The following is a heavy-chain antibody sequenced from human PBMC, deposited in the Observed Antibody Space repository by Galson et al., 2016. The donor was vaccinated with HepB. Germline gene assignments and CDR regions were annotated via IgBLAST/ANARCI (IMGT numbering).Heavy chain of an antibody. Sequence: SLRLSCATSGFKFTHYSINWVRQAPGKGLEWVSYMSSDGSTTYHADSVKGRFTISRDTARNSLSLQMNSLRAEDTAIYYCVRAEDYYHGSSGYYPHHFDSWGQGTPVTVSS. D-gene: IGHD3-22*01. V-gene: IGHV3-48*04. J-gene: IGHJ4*02. CDR1: GFKFTHYS. CDR3: VRAEDYYHGSSGYYPHHFDS. CDR2: MSSDGSTT.